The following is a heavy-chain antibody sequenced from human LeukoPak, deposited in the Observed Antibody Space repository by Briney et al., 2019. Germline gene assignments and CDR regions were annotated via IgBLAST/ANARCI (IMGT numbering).Heavy chain of an antibody. CDR1: GFTFSSYW. CDR2: IKKDGSEK. D-gene: IGHD2-2*03. J-gene: IGHJ4*02. V-gene: IGHV3-7*01. Sequence: GGSLRLSCAASGFTFSSYWMSWVRQAPGKGLEWVANIKKDGSEKYYVDSVKGRFTISRDNSKNSLYLQMNSLRAEDTAVYYCARDRGCCSSTSCYRSYFDYWGQGTLVTVSS. CDR3: ARDRGCCSSTSCYRSYFDY.